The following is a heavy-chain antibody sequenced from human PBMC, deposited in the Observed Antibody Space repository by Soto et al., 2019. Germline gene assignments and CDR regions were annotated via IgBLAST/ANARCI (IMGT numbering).Heavy chain of an antibody. CDR3: ARGYCSGWQNYYYYGMDV. D-gene: IGHD6-19*01. V-gene: IGHV3-21*01. CDR1: GFTFSSYS. CDR2: ISSSSSYI. Sequence: GWSLRLSCAASGFTFSSYSMKWVRQAPGKGLEWVSSISSSSSYIYYADSVKGRFTISRDNAKNSLYLQMNSLRAEDTSVYYCARGYCSGWQNYYYYGMDVWGQGTTVTLSS. J-gene: IGHJ6*02.